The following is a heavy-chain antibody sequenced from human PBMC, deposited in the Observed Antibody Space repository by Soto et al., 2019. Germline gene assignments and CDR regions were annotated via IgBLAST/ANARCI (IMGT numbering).Heavy chain of an antibody. CDR3: VRESSSTIRDFSDY. CDR2: IHSSGST. V-gene: IGHV4-4*07. D-gene: IGHD5-12*01. CDR1: GGPIRSYY. Sequence: QVQLQESGPGLVKPSETLSLTCTVSGGPIRSYYWNWVRQPAGKGLAWLGRIHSSGSTNYNPSLKSRITMSLDTSKNLFTQELSSVTAAETDVYFSVRESSSTIRDFSDYWGQGTLITLSS. J-gene: IGHJ4*02.